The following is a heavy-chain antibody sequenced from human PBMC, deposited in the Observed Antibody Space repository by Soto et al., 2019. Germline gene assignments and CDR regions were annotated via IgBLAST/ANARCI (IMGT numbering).Heavy chain of an antibody. CDR2: ISAHNGNT. CDR1: GYDFTTYG. V-gene: IGHV1-18*01. J-gene: IGHJ4*02. Sequence: QVHLVQSGAEVKKPGASVKVSCKGSGYDFTTYGITWVRQAPGQGLEWMAWISAHNGNTDYAQKLQGRVTVTRDTSTSTAYMELRSLRSDDTAMYYCARGRYGDYWGQGALVTGSS. CDR3: ARGRYGDY. D-gene: IGHD1-1*01.